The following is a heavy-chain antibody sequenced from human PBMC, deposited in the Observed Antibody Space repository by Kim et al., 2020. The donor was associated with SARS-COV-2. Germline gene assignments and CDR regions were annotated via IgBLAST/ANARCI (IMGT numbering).Heavy chain of an antibody. CDR2: IYSGGSST. D-gene: IGHD2-2*02. J-gene: IGHJ5*02. CDR1: GFTFSSYA. Sequence: GGSLRLSCAASGFTFSSYAMSWVRQAPGKGLEWVSVIYSGGSSTYYADSVKGRFTISRDNSKNTLYLQMNSLRAEDTAVYYCAKDLSIPSRARSDPWGQGTLVTVSS. V-gene: IGHV3-23*03. CDR3: AKDLSIPSRARSDP.